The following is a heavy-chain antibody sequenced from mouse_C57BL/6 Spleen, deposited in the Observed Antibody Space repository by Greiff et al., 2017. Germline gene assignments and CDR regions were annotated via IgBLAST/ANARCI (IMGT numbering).Heavy chain of an antibody. V-gene: IGHV1-22*01. Sequence: VHVKQSGPELVKPGASVKMSCKASGYTFTDYNMHWVKQSHGKSLEWIGYINPNNGGTSYNQKFKGKATLTVNKSSITAYMELRILTSEYSAVYYCARDGNYEFAYWGQGTLVTVSA. CDR2: INPNNGGT. CDR1: GYTFTDYN. CDR3: ARDGNYEFAY. D-gene: IGHD2-1*01. J-gene: IGHJ3*01.